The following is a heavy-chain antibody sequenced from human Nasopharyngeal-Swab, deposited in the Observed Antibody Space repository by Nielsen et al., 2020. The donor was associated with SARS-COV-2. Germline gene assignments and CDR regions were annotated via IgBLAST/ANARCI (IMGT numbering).Heavy chain of an antibody. CDR2: IIPIFGTA. CDR3: ARAGVGADYFDY. CDR1: GGTFSSYA. D-gene: IGHD1-26*01. V-gene: IGHV1-69*06. Sequence: SVKVSCKASGGTFSSYAISWVRQAPGQGLEWMGGIIPIFGTANYAQKFQGRVTITADKSTSTAYMELSSLRSEGTAVYYCARAGVGADYFDYWGQGTLVTVSS. J-gene: IGHJ4*02.